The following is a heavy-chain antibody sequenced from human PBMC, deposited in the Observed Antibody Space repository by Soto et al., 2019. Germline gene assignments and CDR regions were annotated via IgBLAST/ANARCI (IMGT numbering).Heavy chain of an antibody. V-gene: IGHV3-66*04. CDR2: IYSGGSA. CDR1: GFTVSSNY. J-gene: IGHJ4*02. CDR3: ARHGYSYGGGYFDY. Sequence: EVQLVESGGGLVQPGGSLRLSCAASGFTVSSNYMSWVRQAPGKGLEWVSVIYSGGSAYYADSVKGRFTISRDNSKNTLYLQRNSLRDEDTAVYYCARHGYSYGGGYFDYWGQGTLVTVSS. D-gene: IGHD5-18*01.